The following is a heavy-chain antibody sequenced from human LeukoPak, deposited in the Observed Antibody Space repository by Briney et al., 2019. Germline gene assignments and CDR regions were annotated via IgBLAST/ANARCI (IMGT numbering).Heavy chain of an antibody. CDR2: ISAYNGNT. CDR3: ARGQTNSKRYCSSTSCFWFDP. D-gene: IGHD2-2*01. J-gene: IGHJ5*02. V-gene: IGHV1-18*01. CDR1: GYTFTSYG. Sequence: GASVKVSCKASGYTFTSYGISWVRQAPGQGLEWMGWISAYNGNTNYAQKLQGRVTMTTDTSTSTAYMELRSLRSDDTAVYYCARGQTNSKRYCSSTSCFWFDPWGQGTLVTVSS.